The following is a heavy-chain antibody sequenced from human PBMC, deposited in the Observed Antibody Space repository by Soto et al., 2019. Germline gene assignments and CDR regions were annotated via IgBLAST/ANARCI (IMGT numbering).Heavy chain of an antibody. D-gene: IGHD2-15*01. V-gene: IGHV1-3*01. Sequence: QVQLVQSGAEVKKPGASVKVSCKASGYTFTSYAMHWVRQAPGQRLEWMGWINAGNGNTKYSQKFQGRVTVTKDTYASTAYMELSSLRSEDTAVYYCARDLGGWPDYCGQGTLVTVSS. CDR2: INAGNGNT. J-gene: IGHJ4*02. CDR1: GYTFTSYA. CDR3: ARDLGGWPDY.